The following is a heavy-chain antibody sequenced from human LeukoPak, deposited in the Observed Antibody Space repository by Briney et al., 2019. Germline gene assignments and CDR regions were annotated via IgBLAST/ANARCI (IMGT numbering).Heavy chain of an antibody. CDR1: GFTFSAYS. J-gene: IGHJ4*02. V-gene: IGHV3-7*01. D-gene: IGHD2-21*02. CDR3: ARGFQRGDSPV. Sequence: GESLRLSCAPSGFTFSAYSLSWVRQAPGKGLEWVAKIKKDGSEKDYVDSVKGRFTISRDNAKGSLYLQLNSLRAEDTAVYYCARGFQRGDSPVWGQGTLVIVSS. CDR2: IKKDGSEK.